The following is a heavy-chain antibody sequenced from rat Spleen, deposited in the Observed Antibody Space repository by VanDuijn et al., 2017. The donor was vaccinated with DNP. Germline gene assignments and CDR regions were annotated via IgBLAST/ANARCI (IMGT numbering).Heavy chain of an antibody. J-gene: IGHJ2*01. CDR1: GFTFNNYW. V-gene: IGHV5-31*01. CDR3: ATTDYYYFDY. Sequence: EVQLVESGGDLVQPGRSLKLSCVASGFTFNNYWMTWIRQVPGKGLEWIASITSSGGSTYYQDSMKGRFIISRDNAKNTLYLQMDSLRSEDTATYYCATTDYYYFDYWGQGVMVTVSS. CDR2: ITSSGGST. D-gene: IGHD1-7*01.